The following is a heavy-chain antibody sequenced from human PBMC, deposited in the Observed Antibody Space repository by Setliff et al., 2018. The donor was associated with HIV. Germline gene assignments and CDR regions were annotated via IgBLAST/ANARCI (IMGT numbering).Heavy chain of an antibody. V-gene: IGHV4-59*11. CDR1: GDSINSHY. D-gene: IGHD1-1*01. CDR3: ARRGWNAYKAFDY. Sequence: SETLSLTCTASGDSINSHYWSWIRQPPGKGLEWIGFTYYSGGTNYNPSLKSRVTISVDTSKNHLSLNLTSVTAADTAVYYCARRGWNAYKAFDYWGQGTLVTVSS. J-gene: IGHJ4*02. CDR2: TYYSGGT.